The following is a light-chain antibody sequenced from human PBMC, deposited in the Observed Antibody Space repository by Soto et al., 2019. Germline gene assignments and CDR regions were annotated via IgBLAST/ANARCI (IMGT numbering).Light chain of an antibody. V-gene: IGKV3-20*01. J-gene: IGKJ1*01. CDR1: QSVSSSY. Sequence: EIVLTQSPGTLSLSPGERATLSCRASQSVSSSYLAWYQQKPGQAPRLLIYAASSRATGIPDRFSGSGSGTDFTLTISRLESGDFAVYYCQQYGSSPWTFGQGTKVDIK. CDR3: QQYGSSPWT. CDR2: AAS.